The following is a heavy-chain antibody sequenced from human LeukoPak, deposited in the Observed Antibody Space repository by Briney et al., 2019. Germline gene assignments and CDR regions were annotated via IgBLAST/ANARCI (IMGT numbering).Heavy chain of an antibody. CDR3: ARLLETRIAAAAYYYYGMDV. Sequence: GSLRLSCAASGFTFSSYAMSWVRQPPGKGLEWIGSIYYSGSTYYNPSLKSRVTISVDTSKNQFSLKLSSVTAADTAVYYCARLLETRIAAAAYYYYGMDVWGQGTTVTVS. D-gene: IGHD6-13*01. J-gene: IGHJ6*02. V-gene: IGHV4-39*01. CDR1: GFTFSSYA. CDR2: IYYSGST.